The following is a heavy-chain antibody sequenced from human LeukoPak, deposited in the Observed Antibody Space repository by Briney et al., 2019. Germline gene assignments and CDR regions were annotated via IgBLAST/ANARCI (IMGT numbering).Heavy chain of an antibody. CDR1: GGSISSGYY. CDR3: ARTDYYYDSSGYDY. Sequence: SETLSLTCTVSGGSISSGYYWGWIRQPPGKGLEWIGSIYHSGSTYYNPSLKSRVTISVDTSKNQFSLKLSSVTAADTAVYYCARTDYYYDSSGYDYWGQGTLVTVSS. D-gene: IGHD3-22*01. CDR2: IYHSGST. J-gene: IGHJ4*02. V-gene: IGHV4-38-2*02.